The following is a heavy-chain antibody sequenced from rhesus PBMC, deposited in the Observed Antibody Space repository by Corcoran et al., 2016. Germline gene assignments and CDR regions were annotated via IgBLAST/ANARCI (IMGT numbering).Heavy chain of an antibody. V-gene: IGHV3-22*01. CDR2: ITIKWGST. CDR1: GFTFSSYG. Sequence: EVQLVESGGGLVQPGGSLRLSCAASGFTFSSYGMHWARQAPGKGLQWVSGITIKWGSTWYTDSVKGRFTISRENAKNKLYLQMDSLRPEDTAVYYGARDHGWAVDYWGQGLLVTVSS. CDR3: ARDHGWAVDY. D-gene: IGHD6-31*01. J-gene: IGHJ4*01.